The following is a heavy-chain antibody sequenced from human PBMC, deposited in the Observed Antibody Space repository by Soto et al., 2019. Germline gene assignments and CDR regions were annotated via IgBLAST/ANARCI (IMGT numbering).Heavy chain of an antibody. D-gene: IGHD2-15*01. CDR2: ISSSSSTI. CDR3: ARDLDPEYRGNHRH. J-gene: IGHJ1*01. V-gene: IGHV3-48*02. Sequence: GGSLRLSCAASGFTFSSYSMNWVRQAPGKGLEWVSYISSSSSTIYYADSVKGRFTISRDNAKNSLFLQINSLRDEDTAVYYCARDLDPEYRGNHRHWGQGTLVTVSS. CDR1: GFTFSSYS.